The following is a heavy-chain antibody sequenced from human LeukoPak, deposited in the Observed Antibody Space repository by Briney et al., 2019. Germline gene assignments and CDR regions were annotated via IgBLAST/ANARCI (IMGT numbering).Heavy chain of an antibody. CDR2: ISSSSSYI. V-gene: IGHV3-21*04. J-gene: IGHJ4*02. CDR3: AKVKWIQLYYYFDY. Sequence: GGSLRLSCAASGFTFSSYSMNWVRQAPGKGLEWVSSISSSSSYIYYVDSVKGRFTISRDNAKNSLYLQMNSLRAEDTAVYYCAKVKWIQLYYYFDYWGQGTLVTVSS. CDR1: GFTFSSYS. D-gene: IGHD5-18*01.